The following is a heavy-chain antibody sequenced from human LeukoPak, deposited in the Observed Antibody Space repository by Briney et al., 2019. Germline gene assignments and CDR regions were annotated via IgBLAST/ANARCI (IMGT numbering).Heavy chain of an antibody. V-gene: IGHV3-48*02. D-gene: IGHD3-10*01. CDR2: ISSSSSTI. CDR3: ARGTLYGSGRIPDR. J-gene: IGHJ5*02. Sequence: GGSLRLSCGASGFTFSSHSMSWVRQAPGKGLEWVSYISSSSSTIYYADSVKGRFTISRDNARKSQYLQMNSLRDEDTAVYYCARGTLYGSGRIPDRWGQGTLVTVSS. CDR1: GFTFSSHS.